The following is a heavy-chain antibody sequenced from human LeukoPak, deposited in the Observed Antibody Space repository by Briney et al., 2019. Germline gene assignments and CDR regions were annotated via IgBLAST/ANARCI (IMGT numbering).Heavy chain of an antibody. J-gene: IGHJ5*02. V-gene: IGHV4-59*01. D-gene: IGHD5-12*01. CDR2: IYYSGST. Sequence: PSETLSLTCTVSGGSISSYYWSWIRQPPGKGLEWIGYIYYSGSTNYNPSLKSRLTISVDTSKNQFSLKLSSVTAADTAVYYCARATKGRSNWFDPWGQGTLVTVSS. CDR3: ARATKGRSNWFDP. CDR1: GGSISSYY.